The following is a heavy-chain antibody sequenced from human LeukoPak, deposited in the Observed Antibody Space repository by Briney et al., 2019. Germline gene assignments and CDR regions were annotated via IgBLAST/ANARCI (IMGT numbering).Heavy chain of an antibody. D-gene: IGHD2-8*01. CDR3: AKTYCTNGVCPIDY. CDR2: ISWNSDTV. V-gene: IGHV3-9*01. J-gene: IGHJ4*02. CDR1: GFTFDDFA. Sequence: PGGSLRLSCAASGFTFDDFAMHWVRQAPGKGLEWVSGISWNSDTVGYADSVKGRFTISRDNAKNSLYLQMNSLRAEDTALYYCAKTYCTNGVCPIDYWGQGTLVTVSS.